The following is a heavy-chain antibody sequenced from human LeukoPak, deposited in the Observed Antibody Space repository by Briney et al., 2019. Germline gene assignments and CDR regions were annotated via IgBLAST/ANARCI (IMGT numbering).Heavy chain of an antibody. J-gene: IGHJ5*02. D-gene: IGHD5-12*01. CDR2: IKQDGSEK. CDR1: GFTFSSYW. V-gene: IGHV3-7*01. Sequence: GGSLRLSCAASGFTFSSYWTNWVRQAPGKGLEWVANIKQDGSEKYYVDSVKGRFTISRDNAKNSLYLQMNSLRAEDTAVYYCARDDHSGYDSSYWFDPWGRGTLVTVSS. CDR3: ARDDHSGYDSSYWFDP.